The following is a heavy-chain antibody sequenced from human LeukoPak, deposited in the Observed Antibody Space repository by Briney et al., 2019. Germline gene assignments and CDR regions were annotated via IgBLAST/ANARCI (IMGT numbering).Heavy chain of an antibody. CDR3: AREIAAAGTEFDY. D-gene: IGHD6-13*01. Sequence: GGSLRLSCAASGFTFSSYWMHWVRQAPGKGLVWVSRINTDGSSTSYADSVKGRFTISRDNAKNTLYLQMNSLRAEDTAVYYCAREIAAAGTEFDYWGQGTLVTVSS. CDR1: GFTFSSYW. CDR2: INTDGSST. V-gene: IGHV3-74*01. J-gene: IGHJ4*02.